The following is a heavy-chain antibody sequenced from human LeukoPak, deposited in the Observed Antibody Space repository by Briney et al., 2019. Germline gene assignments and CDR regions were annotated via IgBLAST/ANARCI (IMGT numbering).Heavy chain of an antibody. CDR2: IIPILGIA. CDR3: ARVDVLLWFGELYH. Sequence: EASVKVSCKASGGTFSSYAISWVRQAPGQGLEWMGRIIPILGIANYAQKFQGRVTITADKSTSTAYMELSSLRSDDTAVYYCARVDVLLWFGELYHWGQGTLVTVSS. J-gene: IGHJ4*02. V-gene: IGHV1-69*04. CDR1: GGTFSSYA. D-gene: IGHD3-10*01.